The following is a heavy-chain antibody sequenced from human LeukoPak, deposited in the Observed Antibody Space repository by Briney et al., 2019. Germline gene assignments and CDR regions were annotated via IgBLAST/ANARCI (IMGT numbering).Heavy chain of an antibody. D-gene: IGHD6-6*01. CDR3: AKGPYSSSSHPYYYYYYMDV. CDR1: GFTFSSYA. CDR2: ISGSGGST. Sequence: GGSLRLSCAASGFTFSSYAMSWVRQAPGKGLEWVSAISGSGGSTYYADSVKGRFTISRDNSKNTLYLQMNSLRAEDTAVYYCAKGPYSSSSHPYYYYYYMDVWGKGTTVTVSS. V-gene: IGHV3-23*01. J-gene: IGHJ6*03.